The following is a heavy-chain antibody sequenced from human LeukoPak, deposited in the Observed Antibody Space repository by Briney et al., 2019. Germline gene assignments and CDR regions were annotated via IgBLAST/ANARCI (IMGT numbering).Heavy chain of an antibody. CDR1: GFTFSSYT. CDR3: AGAYYYDSSAYYDY. CDR2: VSGSSNI. D-gene: IGHD3-22*01. V-gene: IGHV3-21*04. J-gene: IGHJ4*02. Sequence: GGSLRLSCAASGFTFSSYTMNWVRQAPGKGLEWVSTVSGSSNIHYSDSVKGRFTISRDNAKNSLYLQMNSLRAEDTAVYYCAGAYYYDSSAYYDYWGQGTLVTVSP.